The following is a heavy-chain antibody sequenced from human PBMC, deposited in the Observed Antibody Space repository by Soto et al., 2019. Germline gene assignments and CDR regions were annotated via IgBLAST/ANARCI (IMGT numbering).Heavy chain of an antibody. Sequence: SETLSLTCTVSGGSISSGGYYWSWIRQHPGKGLEWIGYIYYSGSTYYNPSLKSRVTISVDTSKNQFSLKLSSVTAADTAVYYCARTVVVVAADLEGWFAPRGQGTLVTVSS. CDR3: ARTVVVVAADLEGWFAP. CDR1: GGSISSGGYY. CDR2: IYYSGST. V-gene: IGHV4-31*03. D-gene: IGHD2-15*01. J-gene: IGHJ5*02.